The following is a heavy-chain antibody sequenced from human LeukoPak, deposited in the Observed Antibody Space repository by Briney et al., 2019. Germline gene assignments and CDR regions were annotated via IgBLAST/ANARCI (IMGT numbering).Heavy chain of an antibody. J-gene: IGHJ4*02. CDR3: ARSSGYTVVFDY. Sequence: SETLSLTCTVSGGSISSYYWSWIRQPPGKGLEWIGYIYYSGSTNYNPSLKSRVTISVDTSKNQFSLKLNSVTAADTAVYYCARSSGYTVVFDYWGQGTLVTVSS. D-gene: IGHD3-22*01. CDR2: IYYSGST. V-gene: IGHV4-59*01. CDR1: GGSISSYY.